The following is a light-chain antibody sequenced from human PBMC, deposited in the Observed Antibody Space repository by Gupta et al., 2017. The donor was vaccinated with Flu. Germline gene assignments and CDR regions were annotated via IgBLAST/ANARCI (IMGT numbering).Light chain of an antibody. V-gene: IGKV3-11*01. CDR2: DAS. Sequence: EIVLTQSPATLSLSPGERATLSCRASQSVSSYLTWYQQKPGQVPRLLIYDASNRATGLPARFSGSGYGTDFTLTSSSRDPEDFAVYYCQHRSNWPRLSFGGGTKVEIK. CDR3: QHRSNWPRLS. J-gene: IGKJ4*01. CDR1: QSVSSY.